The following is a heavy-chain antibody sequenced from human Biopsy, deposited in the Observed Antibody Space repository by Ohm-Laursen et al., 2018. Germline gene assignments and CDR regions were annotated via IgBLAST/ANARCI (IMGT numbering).Heavy chain of an antibody. Sequence: SDTLSLTCTVSGGSISSSTTYYWAWLRQPPGKGLEWIGSIYNTETTFYNPSLKSRVTISVNTSTNQFSLKVSSATAADTALYFCARHPTGFWFDPWGHGTLATVSS. V-gene: IGHV4-39*01. CDR2: IYNTETT. CDR3: ARHPTGFWFDP. J-gene: IGHJ5*02. CDR1: GGSISSSTTYY.